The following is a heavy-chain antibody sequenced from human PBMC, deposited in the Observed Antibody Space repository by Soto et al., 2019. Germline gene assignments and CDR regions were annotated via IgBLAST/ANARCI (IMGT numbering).Heavy chain of an antibody. Sequence: EVQLVESGGGLVQPGGSLRLSCADSGFSFSSYWMDWVRQGPGKGLVWVSRINTDGSSTNYADSVKGRFTISRDNAKNTLYLQMNSLRAEDTAVYYCARSPGGYYIDWGQGTMVTVSS. D-gene: IGHD3-9*01. V-gene: IGHV3-74*01. J-gene: IGHJ3*01. CDR3: ARSPGGYYID. CDR2: INTDGSST. CDR1: GFSFSSYW.